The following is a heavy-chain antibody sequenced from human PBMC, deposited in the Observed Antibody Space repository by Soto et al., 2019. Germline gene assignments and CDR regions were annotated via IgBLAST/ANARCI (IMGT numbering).Heavy chain of an antibody. D-gene: IGHD1-26*01. CDR3: AGSVVGATPNYYYYYGMDV. CDR1: GFTFSSYG. CDR2: IWYDGSNK. V-gene: IGHV3-33*01. Sequence: QVQLVESGGGVVQPGRSLRLSCAASGFTFSSYGMHWVRQAPGKGLEWVAVIWYDGSNKYYADSVKGRFTISRDNSKNTLYLQMNSLRAEDTAVYYCAGSVVGATPNYYYYYGMDVWGQGTTVTVSS. J-gene: IGHJ6*02.